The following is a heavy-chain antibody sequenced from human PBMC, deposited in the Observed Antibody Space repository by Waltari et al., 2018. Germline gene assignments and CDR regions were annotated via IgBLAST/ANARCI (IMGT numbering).Heavy chain of an antibody. J-gene: IGHJ4*02. CDR3: ARRGRMAGTTNY. Sequence: QVQLQQWGAGLLKPSETLSLTCAVYGGSFSGYYWSWIRQPPGKGREWIGEINHSGRTKDNPSLKSRVTISVETSTNQFSLKLSSVTAADTAVYYCARRGRMAGTTNYWGQGTLVTVSS. CDR2: INHSGRT. D-gene: IGHD1-7*01. V-gene: IGHV4-34*01. CDR1: GGSFSGYY.